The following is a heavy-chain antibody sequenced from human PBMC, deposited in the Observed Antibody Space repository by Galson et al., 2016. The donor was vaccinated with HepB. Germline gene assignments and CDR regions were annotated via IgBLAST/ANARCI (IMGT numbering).Heavy chain of an antibody. V-gene: IGHV3-33*03. Sequence: SLRLSCAASGFTFSSYGMHWVRQAPGKGLEWVAVIWYDGSNKYYADSVKGRFTISGDNSKNTLYLQMNSLRAEDTAVYYCARSGLGGYDFRSGYYKDPFDIWGQGTMVTVSS. CDR2: IWYDGSNK. CDR1: GFTFSSYG. CDR3: ARSGLGGYDFRSGYYKDPFDI. J-gene: IGHJ3*02. D-gene: IGHD3-3*01.